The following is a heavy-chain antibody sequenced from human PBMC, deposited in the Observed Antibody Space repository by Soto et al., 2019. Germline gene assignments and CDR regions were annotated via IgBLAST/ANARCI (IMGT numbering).Heavy chain of an antibody. J-gene: IGHJ3*02. D-gene: IGHD6-19*01. CDR3: ARDRSSGWYEGADAFDI. Sequence: SETLSLTCTVSGGSISSYYWSWIRQPPGKGLEWIGYIYYSGSTNYNPSLKSRVTISVDTSKNQFSLKLSSVTAADTAVYYCARDRSSGWYEGADAFDIWGQGTMVTVSS. CDR2: IYYSGST. V-gene: IGHV4-59*01. CDR1: GGSISSYY.